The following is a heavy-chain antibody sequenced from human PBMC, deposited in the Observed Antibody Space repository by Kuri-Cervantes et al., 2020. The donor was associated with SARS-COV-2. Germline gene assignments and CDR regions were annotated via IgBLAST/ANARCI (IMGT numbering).Heavy chain of an antibody. CDR1: GFTFSNAW. CDR2: IKSKTDGGTT. Sequence: GGSLRLSCAASGFTFSNAWMNWVRQAPGKGLEWVGRIKSKTDGGTTDYAAPVKGRFTISRDDSKTTLYLQMNSLKTEDTAVYYCTTAPDYGDYVGPDYWGQGTLVTVSS. V-gene: IGHV3-15*07. CDR3: TTAPDYGDYVGPDY. J-gene: IGHJ4*02. D-gene: IGHD4-17*01.